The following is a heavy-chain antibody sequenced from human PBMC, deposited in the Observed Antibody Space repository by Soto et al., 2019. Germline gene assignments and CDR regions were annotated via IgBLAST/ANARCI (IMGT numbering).Heavy chain of an antibody. Sequence: GGSLRLSCAASGFTLANNAMNWVRQAPGKGLEWVSSISTGGSYTFYGDSVKGRFTISRDNAKNSLFLQMNSLRVEDTAVYYCARVLSTSSPYGMDVWGQGTTVTV. J-gene: IGHJ6*02. CDR2: ISTGGSYT. V-gene: IGHV3-21*06. CDR1: GFTLANNA. D-gene: IGHD6-6*01. CDR3: ARVLSTSSPYGMDV.